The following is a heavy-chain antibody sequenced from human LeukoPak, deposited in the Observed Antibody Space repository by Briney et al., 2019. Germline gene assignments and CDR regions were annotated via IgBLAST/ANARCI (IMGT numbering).Heavy chain of an antibody. CDR3: ARGTGYSYGLYYFDY. Sequence: PSETLSLTCAVYGGSFRGYYWSWIRQPPGKGLEWIGEINHNGSTNYNPSLKSRVTISVDTSKNQFSLKLSSVTAAGTAVYYCARGTGYSYGLYYFDYWGQGTLVTVSS. D-gene: IGHD5-18*01. CDR2: INHNGST. J-gene: IGHJ4*02. CDR1: GGSFRGYY. V-gene: IGHV4-34*01.